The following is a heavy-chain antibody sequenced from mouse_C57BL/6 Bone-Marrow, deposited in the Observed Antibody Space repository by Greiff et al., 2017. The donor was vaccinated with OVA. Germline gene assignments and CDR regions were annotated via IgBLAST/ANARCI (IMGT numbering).Heavy chain of an antibody. J-gene: IGHJ2*01. CDR1: GFNIKDDY. CDR3: TTYGNFDY. CDR2: IDPENGDT. Sequence: EVQLQQSGAELVRPGASVKLSCTASGFNIKDDYMHWVKQRPEQGLEWIGWIDPENGDTEYASKFQGKATISADTSSHTAYLQLSSLTSEDTAVYYGTTYGNFDYWGQGTTLTVSS. D-gene: IGHD2-1*01. V-gene: IGHV14-4*01.